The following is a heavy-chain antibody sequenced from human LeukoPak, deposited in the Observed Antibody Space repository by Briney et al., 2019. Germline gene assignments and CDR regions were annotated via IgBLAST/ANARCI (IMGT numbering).Heavy chain of an antibody. CDR3: ARQRGYSYGRNYYMDV. J-gene: IGHJ6*03. CDR1: DGSFSGYY. CDR2: INHSGST. V-gene: IGHV4-34*01. Sequence: SETLSLTCAVYDGSFSGYYWSWIRQPPGKGLEWIGEINHSGSTNYNPSLKSRVTISVDTSKNQFSLKLSSVTAADTAVYYCARQRGYSYGRNYYMDVWGKGTTVTISS. D-gene: IGHD5-18*01.